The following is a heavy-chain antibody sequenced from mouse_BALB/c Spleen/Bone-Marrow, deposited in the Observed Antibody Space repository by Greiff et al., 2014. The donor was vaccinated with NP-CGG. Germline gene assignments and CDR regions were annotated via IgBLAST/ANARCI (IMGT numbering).Heavy chain of an antibody. J-gene: IGHJ2*01. V-gene: IGHV5-12-2*01. D-gene: IGHD1-1*01. Sequence: EVQLQQSGGGLVQPGGSLKLSCAASGFTFSSYTMSWVRQTPEKRLEWVAYISNGGGSTYYPDTVKGRFTISRDNAKNTLCLQMSSLKSEDMAMYYCARNGGSRGYYFDYWGQGTPLTVSS. CDR3: ARNGGSRGYYFDY. CDR1: GFTFSSYT. CDR2: ISNGGGST.